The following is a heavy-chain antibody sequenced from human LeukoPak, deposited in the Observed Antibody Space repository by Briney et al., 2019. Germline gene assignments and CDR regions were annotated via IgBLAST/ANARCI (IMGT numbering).Heavy chain of an antibody. Sequence: GSLRLSCAASGFTVNNYWMHWVRQPPGKGLEWIGEIYHSGSTNYNPSLKSRVTISADTSKNQLSLKLSSVTAADTAVYYCVRVPFAFYGMEVWGKGTTVSVSS. V-gene: IGHV4-4*02. J-gene: IGHJ6*04. CDR2: IYHSGST. CDR1: GFTVNNYW. D-gene: IGHD4/OR15-4a*01. CDR3: VRVPFAFYGMEV.